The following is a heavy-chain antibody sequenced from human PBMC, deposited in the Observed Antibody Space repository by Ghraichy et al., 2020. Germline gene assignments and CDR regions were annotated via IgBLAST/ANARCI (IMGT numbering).Heavy chain of an antibody. CDR3: ARDRAQYYMDV. CDR2: IWWDGSKK. J-gene: IGHJ6*03. V-gene: IGHV3-33*01. Sequence: GESLNISCEASGLTFSNHGMHWVRQAPGKRLEWVAIIWWDGSKKYYADSVKGRFTISRDNSQSTLYLQMDSLRAEDTAIYYCARDRAQYYMDVWGKGTTVTVSS. CDR1: GLTFSNHG.